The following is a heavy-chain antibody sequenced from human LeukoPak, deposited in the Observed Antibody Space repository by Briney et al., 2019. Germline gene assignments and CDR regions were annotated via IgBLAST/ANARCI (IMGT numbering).Heavy chain of an antibody. CDR3: EICGYGGNSGSPNWFVP. Sequence: GASVKVSCKASGGTVSSYGFSWVRQGPGQGLEWMGMIIPIFGIANYAQKFQGRVTITADKSTSTAYMELSSLRSEDTGVYYCEICGYGGNSGSPNWFVPWGQGTLVTVSS. J-gene: IGHJ5*02. V-gene: IGHV1-69*04. D-gene: IGHD4-23*01. CDR1: GGTVSSYG. CDR2: IIPIFGIA.